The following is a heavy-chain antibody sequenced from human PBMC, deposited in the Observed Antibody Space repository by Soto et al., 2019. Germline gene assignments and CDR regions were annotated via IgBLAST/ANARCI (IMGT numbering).Heavy chain of an antibody. D-gene: IGHD4-4*01. CDR1: GFTVISNY. Sequence: LRLSCAASGFTVISNYMSWVRQAPGKGLEWVSVIYSGGSTYYADSVKGRFTISRDNSKNTLYLQMNSLRAEDTAVYYCAVSNRLQQYYYYYYGMDVWGQGTTVTVSS. J-gene: IGHJ6*02. V-gene: IGHV3-53*01. CDR3: AVSNRLQQYYYYYYGMDV. CDR2: IYSGGST.